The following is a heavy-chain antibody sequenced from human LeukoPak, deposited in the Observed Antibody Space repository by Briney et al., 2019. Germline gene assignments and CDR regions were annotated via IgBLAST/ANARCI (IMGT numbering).Heavy chain of an antibody. J-gene: IGHJ4*02. V-gene: IGHV4-30-4*01. CDR1: NDSISSGDYY. Sequence: PSETLSLTCTVSNDSISSGDYYWNWIRQPPGKGLEWIGYIFHRGGTSYNPSLKSRILFSVDTSQNQFSLKLNSVTAADTAVYYCVREILYCSGGSCYRGPFDNWGQGTLVTVSS. D-gene: IGHD2-15*01. CDR3: VREILYCSGGSCYRGPFDN. CDR2: IFHRGGT.